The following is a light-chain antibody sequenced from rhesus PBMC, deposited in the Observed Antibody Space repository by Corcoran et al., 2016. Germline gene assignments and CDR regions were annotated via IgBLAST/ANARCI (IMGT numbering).Light chain of an antibody. CDR3: LQYSSSPYS. CDR2: KAS. Sequence: DIQMTQSPSSLSASVGDTVTITCRASQSISSWLDWYQQKPGKAPKLLIYKASSLHSGVPSRFSGSGSGTDFTINISSLQPEDFSTYYCLQYSSSPYSFGQGTKVEIK. J-gene: IGKJ2*01. V-gene: IGKV1-22*01. CDR1: QSISSW.